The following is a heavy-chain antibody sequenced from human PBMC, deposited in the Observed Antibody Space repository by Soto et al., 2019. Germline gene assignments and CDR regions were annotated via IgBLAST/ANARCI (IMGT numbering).Heavy chain of an antibody. CDR3: ARAYGAYDAFDI. Sequence: APVKVSRKGSGYTFTGYYMHWVRKAPGQGLEWMGWINPNSGGTNYAQKFQGWVTMTRDTSISTAYMELSRLRSDDTAVYYCARAYGAYDAFDIWGQGTMVTVSS. J-gene: IGHJ3*02. V-gene: IGHV1-2*04. CDR1: GYTFTGYY. D-gene: IGHD1-26*01. CDR2: INPNSGGT.